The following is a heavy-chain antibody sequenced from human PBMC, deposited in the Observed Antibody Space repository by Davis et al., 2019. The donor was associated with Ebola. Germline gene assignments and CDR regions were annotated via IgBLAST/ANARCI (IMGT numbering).Heavy chain of an antibody. CDR3: ARGLGVFGVVPDAFDV. D-gene: IGHD3-3*01. Sequence: ASVKVSCKASGYTFMRHGISWVRQAPGQGLEWLGWITTHNNNTHSTKNLQGRLTITTDASTSTAYLELRGLRSDDTAVYYCARGLGVFGVVPDAFDVWGQGTMVTTSS. CDR2: ITTHNNNT. V-gene: IGHV1-18*01. CDR1: GYTFMRHG. J-gene: IGHJ3*01.